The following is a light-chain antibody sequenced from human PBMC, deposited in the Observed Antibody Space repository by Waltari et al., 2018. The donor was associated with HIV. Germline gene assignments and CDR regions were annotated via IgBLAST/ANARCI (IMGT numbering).Light chain of an antibody. CDR1: SSDVGGYNL. V-gene: IGLV2-23*02. CDR3: CAYAGSTTYVI. J-gene: IGLJ2*01. CDR2: EFS. Sequence: QSALTQPASVSGSPGQSITISCTGTSSDVGGYNLVSWYQQHPGKAPKLMIYEFSKRPSLVSNRFSGSKSGNTASLTISGLQAEDEADYYCCAYAGSTTYVIFGGGTKLTVL.